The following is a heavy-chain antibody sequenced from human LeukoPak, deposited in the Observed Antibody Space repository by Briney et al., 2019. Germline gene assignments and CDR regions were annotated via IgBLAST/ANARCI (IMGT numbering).Heavy chain of an antibody. CDR1: GYTFTSYG. J-gene: IGHJ6*03. CDR2: ISAYNGNT. CDR3: ARAPGVGATVYYYHMDV. Sequence: ASVKVSCKASGYTFTSYGISWVRQAPGQRLEWMGWISAYNGNTNYAQKLQGRVTMTTDTSTSTAYMELRSLRSDDTAVYYCARAPGVGATVYYYHMDVWGKGTTVTVSS. V-gene: IGHV1-18*01. D-gene: IGHD1-26*01.